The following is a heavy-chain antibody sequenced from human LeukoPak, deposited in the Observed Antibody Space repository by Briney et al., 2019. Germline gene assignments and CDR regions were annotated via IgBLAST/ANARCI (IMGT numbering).Heavy chain of an antibody. CDR2: IRYVGNNE. V-gene: IGHV3-30*02. D-gene: IGHD1-1*01. J-gene: IGHJ6*03. CDR1: GFTFSNYG. Sequence: GVSLRLSCAASGFTFSNYGMHWVRQAPGKGLEWVAFIRYVGNNENYADSVKGRLTISRDNSKNTLYLQMNSLRPEDTAVYYCAKDGMMEGYYTHMDVWGKGTTVIVSS. CDR3: AKDGMMEGYYTHMDV.